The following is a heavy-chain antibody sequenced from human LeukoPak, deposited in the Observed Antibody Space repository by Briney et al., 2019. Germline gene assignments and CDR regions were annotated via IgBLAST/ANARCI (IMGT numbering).Heavy chain of an antibody. Sequence: GASVKVSCKASGYTFTSYGISWVRQAPGQGLEWMGWISAYNGNTNYAQKLQGRVTMTTDTSTSTAYMELRRMRSADTAVYYCARSPNPTMVYDSWFDPWGQGTLVTVSS. D-gene: IGHD2-8*01. CDR1: GYTFTSYG. CDR2: ISAYNGNT. V-gene: IGHV1-18*01. CDR3: ARSPNPTMVYDSWFDP. J-gene: IGHJ5*02.